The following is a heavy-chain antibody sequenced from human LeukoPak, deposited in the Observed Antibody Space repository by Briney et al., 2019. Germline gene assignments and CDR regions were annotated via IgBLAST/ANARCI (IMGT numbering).Heavy chain of an antibody. CDR2: INAGNGNT. CDR1: GYTFTSYG. Sequence: WASVKVSCKASGYTFTSYGMHWVRQAPGQRLEWMGWINAGNGNTKYSQNFQGRVTITRDTSASTAYMELSSLRPEDTAVYYCARRLLSMSGGAFDIWGQGTMVTVSS. V-gene: IGHV1-3*01. CDR3: ARRLLSMSGGAFDI. D-gene: IGHD2-21*02. J-gene: IGHJ3*02.